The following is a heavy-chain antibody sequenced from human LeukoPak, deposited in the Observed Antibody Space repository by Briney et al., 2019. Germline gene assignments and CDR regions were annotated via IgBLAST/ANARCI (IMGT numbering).Heavy chain of an antibody. CDR2: ISSSGSTI. V-gene: IGHV3-48*03. CDR3: AKLEVGVTRGGDY. CDR1: GFTFSSYE. Sequence: QPGGSLRLSCAASGFTFSSYEMNWVRQAPGKGLEWVSYISSSGSTIYYADSVKGRFTISRDNAKNSLYLQMNSLRAEDTAVYYCAKLEVGVTRGGDYWGQGTLVTVSS. D-gene: IGHD1-26*01. J-gene: IGHJ4*02.